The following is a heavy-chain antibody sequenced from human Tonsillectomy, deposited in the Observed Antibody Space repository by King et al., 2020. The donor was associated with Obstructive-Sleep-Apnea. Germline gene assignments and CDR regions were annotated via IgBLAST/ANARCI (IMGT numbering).Heavy chain of an antibody. CDR3: AHCYIYYYDNSGYPGWFDP. J-gene: IGHJ5*02. CDR1: GFSLSTSGVG. V-gene: IGHV2-5*01. CDR2: IYWNDDK. D-gene: IGHD3-22*01. Sequence: TLKESGPTLVKPTQTLTLTCTFSGFSLSTSGVGVGWIRQPPGKALEWLALIYWNDDKRYSPSLKSRLTITKDTSKNQVVLTMTNMDPVETATYYCAHCYIYYYDNSGYPGWFDPWGQGTLVTVSS.